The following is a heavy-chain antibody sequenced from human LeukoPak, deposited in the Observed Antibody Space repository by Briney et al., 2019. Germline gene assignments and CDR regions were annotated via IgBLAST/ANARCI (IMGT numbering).Heavy chain of an antibody. D-gene: IGHD4-17*01. V-gene: IGHV3-23*01. J-gene: IGHJ2*01. CDR2: VVGSGAST. CDR3: AKVRVVGDYNWFFDL. Sequence: GGSLRLSCAASGFTFSSYAMSWVRQAPGKWLEWVSAVVGSGASTYYAASVKGRFTISRDNSKNTLHLQMNSLRAEDTAIYHCAKVRVVGDYNWFFDLWGRGALVTVSS. CDR1: GFTFSSYA.